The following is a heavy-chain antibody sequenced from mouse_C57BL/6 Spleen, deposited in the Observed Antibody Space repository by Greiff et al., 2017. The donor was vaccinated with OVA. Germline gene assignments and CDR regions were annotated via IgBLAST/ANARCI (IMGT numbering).Heavy chain of an antibody. CDR2: IYPGSGST. Sequence: QVQLQQPGAELVKPGASVKMSCKASGYTFTSYWITWVKQRPGQGLVWFGDIYPGSGSTNYNKKFKSQATLTVDTSSSPAYMQLSSLTSEDSAVYYCARGDDYDGMYWYFDVWGTGTTVTVSS. D-gene: IGHD2-4*01. V-gene: IGHV1-55*01. J-gene: IGHJ1*03. CDR1: GYTFTSYW. CDR3: ARGDDYDGMYWYFDV.